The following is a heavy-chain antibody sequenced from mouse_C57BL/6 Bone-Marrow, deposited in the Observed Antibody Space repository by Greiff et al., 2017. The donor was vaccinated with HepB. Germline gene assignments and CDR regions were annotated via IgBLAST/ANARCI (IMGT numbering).Heavy chain of an antibody. CDR1: GFNIKDDY. CDR2: IDPENGDT. D-gene: IGHD1-1*01. Sequence: VQLQQSGAELVRPGASVKLSCTASGFNIKDDYMHWVKQRPEQGLEWIGWIDPENGDTEYASKFQGKATITADTSSNPAYLQLSSLTSEDTAVYYCTTPVVAPYWYFDVWGTGTTVTVSS. J-gene: IGHJ1*03. CDR3: TTPVVAPYWYFDV. V-gene: IGHV14-4*01.